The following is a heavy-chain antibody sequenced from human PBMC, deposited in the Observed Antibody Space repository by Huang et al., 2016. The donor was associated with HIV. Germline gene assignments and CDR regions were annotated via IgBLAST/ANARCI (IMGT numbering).Heavy chain of an antibody. D-gene: IGHD3-22*01. CDR2: IYYRGRP. V-gene: IGHV4-39*01. CDR3: ARHFSYYDSSGYTPWDAFDI. CDR1: GGSITSSSYY. J-gene: IGHJ3*02. Sequence: QLQLQGSGPGLVKPSETLSLTCTVSGGSITSSSYYWGWIRQPPGKGLEWVGSIYYRGRPDYNPSLKRRVTVSVDTSKNQFSLKLSSVTAADTAVYYCARHFSYYDSSGYTPWDAFDIWGQGTMVTVSS.